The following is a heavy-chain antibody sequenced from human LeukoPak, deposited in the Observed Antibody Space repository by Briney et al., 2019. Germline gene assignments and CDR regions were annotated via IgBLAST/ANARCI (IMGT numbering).Heavy chain of an antibody. D-gene: IGHD2-2*01. CDR2: IYYSGST. CDR1: GGSISSSSYY. J-gene: IGHJ6*03. CDR3: AGNLRSYCSSTSCYEYYYYYYMDV. V-gene: IGHV4-61*05. Sequence: SETLSLTCTVSGGSISSSSYYWGWIRQPPGKGLEWIGYIYYSGSTNYNPSLKSRVTISVDTSKNQFSLKLSSVTAADTAVYYCAGNLRSYCSSTSCYEYYYYYYMDVWGKGTTVTISS.